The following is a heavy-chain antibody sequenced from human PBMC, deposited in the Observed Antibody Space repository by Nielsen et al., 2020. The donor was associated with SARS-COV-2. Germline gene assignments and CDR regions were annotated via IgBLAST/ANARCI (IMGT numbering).Heavy chain of an antibody. D-gene: IGHD2-2*01. CDR3: ARRNRLASPGAHFDL. J-gene: IGHJ2*01. Sequence: SETLFLTCAVYSGSFSGHYWTWIRQPPGKGVEWIGEINHSGGTNYKPSLKSRVTILVDASKSQFSLKLSSVTAADTAVYYCARRNRLASPGAHFDLWGRGTLVTVSS. CDR2: INHSGGT. CDR1: SGSFSGHY. V-gene: IGHV4-34*01.